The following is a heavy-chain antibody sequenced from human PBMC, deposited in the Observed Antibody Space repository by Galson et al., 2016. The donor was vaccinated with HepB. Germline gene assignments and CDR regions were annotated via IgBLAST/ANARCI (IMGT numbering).Heavy chain of an antibody. CDR2: IYYSGNT. CDR3: ASIPLPHYYDSRPRRFDP. J-gene: IGHJ5*02. CDR1: GGSISSSNYY. D-gene: IGHD3-22*01. Sequence: SETLSLTCTVSGGSISSSNYYWGWIRQPPGKGLEWIGSIYYSGNTYYSPSLKSRVTMSIDTSKNQFSLKLSSVTAADTAVYYCASIPLPHYYDSRPRRFDPWGQGTLVTVSS. V-gene: IGHV4-39*01.